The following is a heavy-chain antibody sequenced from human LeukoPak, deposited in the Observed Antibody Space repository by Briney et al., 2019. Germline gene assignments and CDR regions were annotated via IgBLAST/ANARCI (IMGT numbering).Heavy chain of an antibody. D-gene: IGHD2-15*01. Sequence: SETLSLTCTVSGGFFSSTSYYWNWIRQPPGKGLEWIGSIHYSGDTSYNPSLNSRITISVDTSKNQFSLKLSSVTATDTAVYYCARQTRSGGSCFLFYSGMDVWGQGTTVTVSS. V-gene: IGHV4-39*01. J-gene: IGHJ6*02. CDR2: IHYSGDT. CDR3: ARQTRSGGSCFLFYSGMDV. CDR1: GGFFSSTSYY.